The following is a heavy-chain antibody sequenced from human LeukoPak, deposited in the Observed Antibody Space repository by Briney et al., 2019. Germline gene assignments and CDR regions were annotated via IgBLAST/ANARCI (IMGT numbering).Heavy chain of an antibody. V-gene: IGHV1-18*01. CDR1: GYTFTSYG. J-gene: IGHJ4*02. Sequence: ASVKVSCKASGYTFTSYGISWVRQAPGQGLEWLAWISVYNGSTNYAQKFQGRVTLTTDTSASTAYMELRNLRSDDTAVYYCARDSTLAYLYYFDFWGQGTLVTVSS. CDR2: ISVYNGST. CDR3: ARDSTLAYLYYFDF. D-gene: IGHD2-21*01.